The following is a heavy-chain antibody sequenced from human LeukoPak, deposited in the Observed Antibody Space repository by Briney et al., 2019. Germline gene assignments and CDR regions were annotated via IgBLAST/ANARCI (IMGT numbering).Heavy chain of an antibody. V-gene: IGHV3-72*01. CDR1: GGSFSGYY. CDR2: TRNKANSYTT. D-gene: IGHD1-26*01. Sequence: LSLTCAVYGGSFSGYYWSWVRQAPGKGREGVGRTRNKANSYTTEYAASVKGRFTISRDDPKNLLYLQMNSLKSEDTAVYYCGRSGRYRPSDLWGQGTLVTVSS. CDR3: GRSGRYRPSDL. J-gene: IGHJ5*02.